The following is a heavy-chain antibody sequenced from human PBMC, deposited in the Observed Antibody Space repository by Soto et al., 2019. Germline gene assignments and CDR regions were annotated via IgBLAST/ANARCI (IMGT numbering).Heavy chain of an antibody. D-gene: IGHD6-13*01. V-gene: IGHV4-59*01. J-gene: IGHJ4*02. CDR2: IYYSGST. Sequence: XTLSLPCTVSGGSLSSYYWSWIRQPPGKGLEWIGYIYYSGSTNYNPSLKSRVTISVDTSKNQFSMKLSSVTAADTAVYYCARDSTAGTDYWGQGTLGTVSS. CDR1: GGSLSSYY. CDR3: ARDSTAGTDY.